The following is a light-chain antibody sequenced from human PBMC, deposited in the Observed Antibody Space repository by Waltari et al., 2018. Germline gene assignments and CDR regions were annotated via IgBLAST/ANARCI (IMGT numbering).Light chain of an antibody. V-gene: IGLV3-19*01. CDR3: HSRDASGVGGS. J-gene: IGLJ2*01. CDR1: SLRSYY. CDR2: DKN. Sequence: SSELTQDPAVSVAMGQTVRITCHGDSLRSYYASWYQQRPGQAPRLVMYDKNNRPSGVPDRLSGSSSHNTASLTITGAQAEDEASYYCHSRDASGVGGSFGGGTKLTVL.